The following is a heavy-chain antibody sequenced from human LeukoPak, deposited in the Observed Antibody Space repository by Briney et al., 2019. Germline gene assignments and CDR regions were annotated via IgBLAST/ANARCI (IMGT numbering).Heavy chain of an antibody. CDR3: ARGDYYGSGSYYYNWFDP. CDR2: IISIFGTA. CDR1: GGTLSSYA. V-gene: IGHV1-69*13. J-gene: IGHJ5*02. Sequence: ASVKVSCKASGGTLSSYAISWVRQAPGQGLEWMGGIISIFGTANYAQKFQGRVTITADESTSTAYMELSSLRSEDTAVYYCARGDYYGSGSYYYNWFDPWGQGTLVTVSS. D-gene: IGHD3-10*01.